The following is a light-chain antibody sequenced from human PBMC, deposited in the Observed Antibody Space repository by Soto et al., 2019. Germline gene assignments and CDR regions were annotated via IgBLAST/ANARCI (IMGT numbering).Light chain of an antibody. V-gene: IGKV3-15*01. J-gene: IGKJ5*01. CDR3: QQLHGYPIT. CDR1: QNIGGT. CDR2: CAS. Sequence: EVVLTLSAGTVSLYQGERATLSCRASQNIGGTLSWYQQKPGHAPSLLIYCASTRSTGIPARFSGSGSGTEFTLTISSLQSEDFATYYCQQLHGYPITFGQGTRLEIK.